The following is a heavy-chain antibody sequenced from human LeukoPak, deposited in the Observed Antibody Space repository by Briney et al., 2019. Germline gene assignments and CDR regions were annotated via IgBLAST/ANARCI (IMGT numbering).Heavy chain of an antibody. Sequence: GASVKVSCKASGYTFTGYYMHWVRQAPGQGLEWMGWINPNSGGTNYAQKFQGRVTMTRDTSISTAYMELSSLRSEDTAVYYCARCDCSSTSCYDYFDYWGQGTLVTVSS. CDR2: INPNSGGT. CDR3: ARCDCSSTSCYDYFDY. CDR1: GYTFTGYY. V-gene: IGHV1-2*02. D-gene: IGHD2-2*01. J-gene: IGHJ4*02.